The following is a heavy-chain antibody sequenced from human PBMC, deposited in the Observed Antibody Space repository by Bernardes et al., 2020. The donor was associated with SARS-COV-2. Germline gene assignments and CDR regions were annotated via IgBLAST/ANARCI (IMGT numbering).Heavy chain of an antibody. CDR3: ARTAPTIAAAGYYYYYYGMDV. CDR1: GFTVSSTY. D-gene: IGHD6-13*01. CDR2: IYSGGST. Sequence: ACTLFRSCAASGFTVSSTYMSWVRQAPGQGLEWVSVIYSGGSTYYADSVKGRFTISRDNSKNTLYLQTNSLRTEDTAVYYCARTAPTIAAAGYYYYYYGMDVWGQGTTVTVSS. V-gene: IGHV3-66*02. J-gene: IGHJ6*02.